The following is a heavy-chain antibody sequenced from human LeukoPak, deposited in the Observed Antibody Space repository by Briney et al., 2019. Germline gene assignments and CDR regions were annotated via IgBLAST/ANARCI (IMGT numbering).Heavy chain of an antibody. D-gene: IGHD3-16*01. CDR2: INNRGST. V-gene: IGHV4-34*01. Sequence: SEPLSLTCAVSGGSFSFYYWLWIRQPPRKGLAWIGEINNRGSTQYNPSLRSRVTISVDTSRNHFSLKLTAVTAADTAVYFCARDSDSGFEWGQGTLVTVSS. CDR1: GGSFSFYY. J-gene: IGHJ4*02. CDR3: ARDSDSGFE.